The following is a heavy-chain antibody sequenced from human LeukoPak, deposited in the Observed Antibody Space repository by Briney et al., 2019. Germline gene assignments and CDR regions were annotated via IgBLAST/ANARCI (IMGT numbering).Heavy chain of an antibody. Sequence: ASVKVSCKVSGYTLTELSMRWVRQAPGKGLEWMGGFDPEDGEAIYAQKFQGRVTMTEDTSTDTAYMELSSLRSEDTAVYYCATDSSGYAVQFDYWGQGTLVTVSS. V-gene: IGHV1-24*01. CDR3: ATDSSGYAVQFDY. CDR1: GYTLTELS. D-gene: IGHD3-22*01. J-gene: IGHJ4*02. CDR2: FDPEDGEA.